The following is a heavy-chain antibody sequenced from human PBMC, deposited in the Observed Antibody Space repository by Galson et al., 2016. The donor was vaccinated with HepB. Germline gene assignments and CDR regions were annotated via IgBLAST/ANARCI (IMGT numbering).Heavy chain of an antibody. CDR1: GFTFSSYA. CDR3: AKGGYYDRRGYCPFDY. CDR2: TSGSGGST. Sequence: SLRLSCAASGFTFSSYAMSWVRQAPGKGLEWVSATSGSGGSTYYADSVKGRFTISRDNSKNTLYLQMNSLRAEDTAVYYCAKGGYYDRRGYCPFDYWGQGTLVTVSS. J-gene: IGHJ4*02. V-gene: IGHV3-23*01. D-gene: IGHD3-22*01.